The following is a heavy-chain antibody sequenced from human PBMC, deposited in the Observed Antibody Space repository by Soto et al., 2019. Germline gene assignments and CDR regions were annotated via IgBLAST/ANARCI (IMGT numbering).Heavy chain of an antibody. Sequence: SETLSLTCTVSGGSIGTYYWSWIRQPAGKGLEWIGRIYATGSPNYNPSLKSRVTISVDKSKNQFSLKLSSVTAADTAVYYCAREGEDASCCMDVWGQGITVTVS. CDR1: GGSIGTYY. D-gene: IGHD2-15*01. CDR3: AREGEDASCCMDV. J-gene: IGHJ6*02. CDR2: IYATGSP. V-gene: IGHV4-4*07.